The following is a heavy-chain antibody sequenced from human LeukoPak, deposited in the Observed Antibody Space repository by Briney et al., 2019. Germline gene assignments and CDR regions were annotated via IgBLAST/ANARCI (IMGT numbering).Heavy chain of an antibody. V-gene: IGHV1-46*01. CDR1: GYTFTNYY. Sequence: ASVKVSCKASGYTFTNYYMHWVRQAPGQGLEWMGIINPSGGSTSYAQKFQGRVTMTRDMSTSTVYMELSSLRSEDTAVYYCARDRRYYDSSGYYWFDPWGQGTLVTVSS. CDR2: INPSGGST. CDR3: ARDRRYYDSSGYYWFDP. D-gene: IGHD3-22*01. J-gene: IGHJ5*02.